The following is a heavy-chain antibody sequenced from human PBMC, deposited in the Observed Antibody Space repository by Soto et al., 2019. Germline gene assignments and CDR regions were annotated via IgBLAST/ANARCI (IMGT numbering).Heavy chain of an antibody. V-gene: IGHV1-18*04. CDR3: ARDLPTGNRNPGIDP. CDR2: ISAYNGNT. J-gene: IGHJ5*02. CDR1: GYTFTSYG. D-gene: IGHD1-1*01. Sequence: ASVKVSCKASGYTFTSYGISWVRQAPGQGLEWMGWISAYNGNTNYAQKLQGRVTMTTDTSTSTAYMELRSLRSDDTAVYYCARDLPTGNRNPGIDPWGQGTLVTVSS.